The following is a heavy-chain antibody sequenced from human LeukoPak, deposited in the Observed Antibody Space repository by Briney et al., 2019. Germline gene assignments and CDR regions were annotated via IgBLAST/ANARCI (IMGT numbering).Heavy chain of an antibody. D-gene: IGHD2-2*01. V-gene: IGHV1-2*02. J-gene: IGHJ6*03. CDR1: GYTFTGYY. CDR3: ARDRELYCSSTSCYYYYYYYMDV. Sequence: GASVKVSCKASGYTFTGYYMHWLRQAPGQGLEWMGWINPNSGGTNYAQKFQGRGTMTRDTSISTAYMELSRLRSDDTAVYYCARDRELYCSSTSCYYYYYYYMDVWGKGTTVTVSS. CDR2: INPNSGGT.